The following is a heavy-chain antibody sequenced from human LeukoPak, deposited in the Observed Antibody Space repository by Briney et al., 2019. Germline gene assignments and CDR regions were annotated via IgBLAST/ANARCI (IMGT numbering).Heavy chain of an antibody. V-gene: IGHV4-34*01. J-gene: IGHJ6*02. CDR3: ASSPTMSIGYYYYYYGMDV. D-gene: IGHD5-24*01. CDR1: GGSFSGYY. Sequence: SETLSLTCAVYGGSFSGYYWSWIRQPPGKGLEWIGEINHSGSTHYNPSLTSRVTISVDTSKNQFSLKLSSVTAADTAVYYCASSPTMSIGYYYYYYGMDVWGQGTTVTVSS. CDR2: INHSGST.